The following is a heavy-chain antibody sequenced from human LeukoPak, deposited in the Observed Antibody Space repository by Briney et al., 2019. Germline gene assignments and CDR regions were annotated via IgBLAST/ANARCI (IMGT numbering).Heavy chain of an antibody. CDR1: GYTFTGYY. CDR2: INPNSGGT. J-gene: IGHJ4*02. V-gene: IGHV1-2*02. Sequence: ASVKVSCKASGYTFTGYYMHWVRQAPGQGLEWMGWINPNSGGTNYAQKFQGRVTMTRDTSISTAYMELSRLRSDDTAVYYCARDGAFIAAAGTGKIDYWGQGTLVTVSS. CDR3: ARDGAFIAAAGTGKIDY. D-gene: IGHD6-13*01.